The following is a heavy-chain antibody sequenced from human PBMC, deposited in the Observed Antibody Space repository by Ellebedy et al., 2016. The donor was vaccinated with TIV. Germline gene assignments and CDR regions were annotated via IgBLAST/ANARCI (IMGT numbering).Heavy chain of an antibody. J-gene: IGHJ4*02. D-gene: IGHD3-10*01. CDR3: ARGRSFN. Sequence: GESLKISCIASGFTFSDYYMSWVRQAPGKGLEWLSHISSRGSHTSHADSVKGRFTISRDNAKNSLYLQMNSLRAEDTAVYYCARGRSFNWGQGTLVTVSS. CDR1: GFTFSDYY. V-gene: IGHV3-11*05. CDR2: ISSRGSHT.